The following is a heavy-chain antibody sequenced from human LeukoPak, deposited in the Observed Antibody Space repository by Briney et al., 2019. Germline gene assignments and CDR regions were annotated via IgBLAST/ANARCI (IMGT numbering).Heavy chain of an antibody. CDR2: IHYSGNT. D-gene: IGHD2-2*01. J-gene: IGHJ5*02. CDR1: GGSISSSNYY. V-gene: IGHV4-39*01. Sequence: SETLSLTCTVSGGSISSSNYYWGWIRQPPGKGLEWIGSIHYSGNTYYNPSLKSRVTISVDTSKNQFSLKLSSVTAADTAVYYCARSAPRYCSSTSCYGGFLEFDPWGQGTLVTVSS. CDR3: ARSAPRYCSSTSCYGGFLEFDP.